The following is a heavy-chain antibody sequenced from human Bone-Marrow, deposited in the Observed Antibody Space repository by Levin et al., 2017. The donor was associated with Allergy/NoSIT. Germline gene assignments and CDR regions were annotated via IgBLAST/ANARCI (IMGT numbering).Heavy chain of an antibody. CDR1: GGSISTSNHY. Sequence: SCTVSGGSISTSNHYWDWIRQPPGKGLEWIGNIYYSGSTYYNPSLKSRVTISVDTSKNQFSLKLSSVSAADTAVYYCAKSRGGDSTYYYYYGMDVWGQGTTVTVSS. CDR2: IYYSGST. CDR3: AKSRGGDSTYYYYYGMDV. V-gene: IGHV4-39*01. J-gene: IGHJ6*02. D-gene: IGHD2-21*01.